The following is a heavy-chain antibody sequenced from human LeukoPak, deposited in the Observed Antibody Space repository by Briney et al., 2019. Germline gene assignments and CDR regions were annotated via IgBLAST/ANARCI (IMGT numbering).Heavy chain of an antibody. CDR3: ARARYTAMITQ. CDR1: GYSISSGYY. D-gene: IGHD5-18*01. Sequence: SETLSLTCTVSGYSISSGYYWGWIRQPPGKGLEWIGSIYSSGTTYYNPSLKSRVTISVDTSKNQFSLKLSSVTAADTAVYYCARARYTAMITQWGQGTLVTVSS. CDR2: IYSSGTT. V-gene: IGHV4-38-2*02. J-gene: IGHJ4*02.